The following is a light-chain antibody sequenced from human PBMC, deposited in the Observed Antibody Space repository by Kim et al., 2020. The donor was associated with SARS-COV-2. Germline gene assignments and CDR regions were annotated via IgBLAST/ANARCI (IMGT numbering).Light chain of an antibody. CDR3: NSRDSNDYVV. CDR2: GKD. V-gene: IGLV3-19*01. J-gene: IGLJ2*01. CDR1: SLRSYY. Sequence: SSELTQDPALSVALGQTVRITCQGDSLRSYYATWYQQKPGQAPKVVIYGKDNRPSGVPDRFSGSSSGNTAYLTITGTQAGDEADYYCNSRDSNDYVVFGGGTKVTVL.